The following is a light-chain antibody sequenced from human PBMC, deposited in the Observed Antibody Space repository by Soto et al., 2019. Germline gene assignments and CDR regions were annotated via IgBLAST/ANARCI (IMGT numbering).Light chain of an antibody. CDR2: GAS. V-gene: IGKV3-20*01. CDR3: QQHGTSPSGT. Sequence: EIVLTQSPGTLSLSPGERATLSCRASQSVSNKCIAWYQQKPGQAPRLLIYGASSRATGIPDRFSGSGSGTDFALTISRLEPEDFAVYYCQQHGTSPSGTFGQGTRLEIK. J-gene: IGKJ5*01. CDR1: QSVSNKC.